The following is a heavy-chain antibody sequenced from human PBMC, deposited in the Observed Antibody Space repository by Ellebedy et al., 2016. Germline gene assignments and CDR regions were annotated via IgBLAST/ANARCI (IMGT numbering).Heavy chain of an antibody. V-gene: IGHV3-23*01. Sequence: GGSLRLSCAASGFTFSSSAMSWVRQAQGKGLEWVSAITGSGGSTYYADSVKGRFSISRDNSKNTLYLHMNSLRGEDTAVYYCARERTPMVTDYWGQGTLVTVSS. D-gene: IGHD5-18*01. CDR2: ITGSGGST. CDR3: ARERTPMVTDY. CDR1: GFTFSSSA. J-gene: IGHJ4*02.